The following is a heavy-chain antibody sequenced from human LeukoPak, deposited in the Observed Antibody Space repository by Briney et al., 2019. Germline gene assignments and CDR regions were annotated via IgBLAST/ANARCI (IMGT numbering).Heavy chain of an antibody. J-gene: IGHJ6*02. D-gene: IGHD2-2*01. CDR3: ARERGSSTTCPACMDV. V-gene: IGHV4-30-4*01. CDR1: GGSISSGDYY. Sequence: SETLSLTCTVSGGSISSGDYYWSWIRQPPGKGLEWIGYIYYSGSTYYNPSLKSRVTISVDTSKNQFSLKLSSVTAADTAVYYCARERGSSTTCPACMDVWGQGTTVTVSS. CDR2: IYYSGST.